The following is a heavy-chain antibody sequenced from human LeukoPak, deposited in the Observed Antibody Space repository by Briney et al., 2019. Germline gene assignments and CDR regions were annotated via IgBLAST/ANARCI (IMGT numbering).Heavy chain of an antibody. CDR3: TRGMVERRRNPIYHYGMDV. CDR1: GITFGDEA. CDR2: IRSKTHGGTT. D-gene: IGHD1-1*01. V-gene: IGHV3-49*04. Sequence: PGGSLRLSCTTSGITFGDEATSWVRQAPGKGLEWVGFIRSKTHGGTTEYAASVNGRFTISRDDSKSIAYLQMNSLKTEDTAVYYCTRGMVERRRNPIYHYGMDVWGLGTTVTVSS. J-gene: IGHJ6*02.